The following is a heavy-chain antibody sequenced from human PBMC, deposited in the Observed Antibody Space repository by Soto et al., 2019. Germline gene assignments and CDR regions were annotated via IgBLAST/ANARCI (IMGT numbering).Heavy chain of an antibody. D-gene: IGHD3-9*01. CDR2: ITSSGSAI. J-gene: IGHJ4*02. CDR1: GFTFSIYS. V-gene: IGHV3-48*01. Sequence: VQLVESGGGLVQPGGSLRLSCAASGFTFSIYSMNWVRQSPGKGLEWVSYITSSGSAIYYPDTVKGRFTISRDNAKNSLYLQMNSLRAEDTAVYYCTRGYTGYAQAGLDSWGQGTLVTFSA. CDR3: TRGYTGYAQAGLDS.